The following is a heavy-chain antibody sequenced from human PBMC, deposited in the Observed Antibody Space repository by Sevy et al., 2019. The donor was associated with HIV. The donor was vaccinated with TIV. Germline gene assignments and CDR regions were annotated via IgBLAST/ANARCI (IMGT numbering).Heavy chain of an antibody. CDR2: ISGRSSYI. CDR1: GFTFSSYW. Sequence: GGSLRLSCAASGFTFSSYWMHWVRQAPGKGLEWVSSISGRSSYIHYAVSVSGRFTISRDNAKNSLYLQMNSLRADDTAVCFCARDGGCSSTSCLLYFDSWGQGALVTVSS. CDR3: ARDGGCSSTSCLLYFDS. J-gene: IGHJ4*02. D-gene: IGHD2-2*01. V-gene: IGHV3-21*06.